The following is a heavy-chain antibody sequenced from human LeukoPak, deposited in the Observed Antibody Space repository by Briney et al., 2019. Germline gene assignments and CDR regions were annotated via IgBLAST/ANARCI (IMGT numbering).Heavy chain of an antibody. CDR1: GDSVSSNSVT. D-gene: IGHD2-2*01. CDR3: ARRLTQYDCFDP. V-gene: IGHV6-1*01. CDR2: TYYRSTWYN. J-gene: IGHJ5*02. Sequence: SQTLSLTCAISGDSVSSNSVTWDWIRQSPSRGLEWLGRTYYRSTWYNDYAVSVRGRITVNPDTSKNQFSLHLNSVTPEDTAVYYCARRLTQYDCFDPWGQGILVTVSS.